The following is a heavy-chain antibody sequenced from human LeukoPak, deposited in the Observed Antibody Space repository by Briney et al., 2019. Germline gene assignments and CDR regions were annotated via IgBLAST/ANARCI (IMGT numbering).Heavy chain of an antibody. CDR2: ISWNSGSI. CDR1: GFTVSSNY. D-gene: IGHD6-19*01. V-gene: IGHV3-9*01. CDR3: ARGGGYSSGLIDY. J-gene: IGHJ4*02. Sequence: AGGSLRLSCAASGFTVSSNYMSWVRQAPGKGLEWVSGISWNSGSIGYADSVKGRFTISRDNAKNSLYLQMNSLRAEDTALYYCARGGGYSSGLIDYWGQGTLVTVSS.